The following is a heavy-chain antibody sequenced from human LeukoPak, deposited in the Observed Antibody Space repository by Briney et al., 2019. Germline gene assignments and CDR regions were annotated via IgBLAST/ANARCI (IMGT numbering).Heavy chain of an antibody. D-gene: IGHD3-10*01. CDR2: ISGSGHST. J-gene: IGHJ6*03. CDR3: AKDGWFGEYEYYYYYYMDV. V-gene: IGHV3-23*01. CDR1: GFTFSNYA. Sequence: VGALRLSCAASGFTFSNYAMGGVRQAPGKGREGVSAISGSGHSTYYPDSLKGRVTISRDNSENTLYLQMHSLRAEDTAVYYCAKDGWFGEYEYYYYYYMDVWGKGTTVTISS.